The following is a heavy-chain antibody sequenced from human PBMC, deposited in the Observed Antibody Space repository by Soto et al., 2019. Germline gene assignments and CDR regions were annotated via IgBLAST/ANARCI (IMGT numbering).Heavy chain of an antibody. Sequence: EVQLLESGGGLVQPGGSLRLSCVASGFTFSTYAMSWVRQAPREGLEWVSVVSGSGGTTYYADSVKGRFTISRDNSKNTLYLQMNSLRAEDSDTYYCARYCRPNSCTIRYGMDVWGQGTTVTVSS. CDR2: VSGSGGTT. CDR3: ARYCRPNSCTIRYGMDV. V-gene: IGHV3-23*01. J-gene: IGHJ6*02. CDR1: GFTFSTYA. D-gene: IGHD2-15*01.